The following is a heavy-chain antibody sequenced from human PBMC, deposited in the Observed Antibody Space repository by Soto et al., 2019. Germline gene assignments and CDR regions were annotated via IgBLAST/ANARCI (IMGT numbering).Heavy chain of an antibody. CDR1: GYTFTSYG. Sequence: ASVKVSCKASGYTFTSYGISWVRQAPGQGLEWMGWISAYNGNTNYAQKLQGRVTMTTDTSTSTAYMELRSLRSDDTAVYYCAIFSRPYCSGGSCYSHYWGQGTLVTVSS. CDR2: ISAYNGNT. J-gene: IGHJ4*02. CDR3: AIFSRPYCSGGSCYSHY. D-gene: IGHD2-15*01. V-gene: IGHV1-18*01.